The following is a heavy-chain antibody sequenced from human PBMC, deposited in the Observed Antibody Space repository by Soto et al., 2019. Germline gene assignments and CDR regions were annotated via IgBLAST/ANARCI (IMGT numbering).Heavy chain of an antibody. CDR2: INPSSGRT. Sequence: GASGKVCCKASGYTFTSYSMHWVRQAPGQGLEWMGIINPSSGRTSYAQNFQGRVTMTSDTSTSIVYMEMSSLKSEDTAVYYCARDHNFGFILYAMDVWGQGTTVTVS. D-gene: IGHD2-15*01. J-gene: IGHJ6*02. CDR3: ARDHNFGFILYAMDV. V-gene: IGHV1-46*01. CDR1: GYTFTSYS.